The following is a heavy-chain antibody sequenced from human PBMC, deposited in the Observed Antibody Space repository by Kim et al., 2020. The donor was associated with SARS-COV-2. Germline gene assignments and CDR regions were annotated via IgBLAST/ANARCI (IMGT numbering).Heavy chain of an antibody. CDR3: ARVAPEGLECGLWFGELCHRNWFDP. J-gene: IGHJ5*02. CDR2: IYYSGST. V-gene: IGHV4-31*03. CDR1: GGSISSGGYY. Sequence: SETLSLTCTVSGGSISSGGYYWSWIRQHPGKGLEWIGYIYYSGSTYYNPSLKSRVTISVDTSKNQFSLKLSSVTAADTAVYYCARVAPEGLECGLWFGELCHRNWFDPWGQGTLVTVSS. D-gene: IGHD3-10*01.